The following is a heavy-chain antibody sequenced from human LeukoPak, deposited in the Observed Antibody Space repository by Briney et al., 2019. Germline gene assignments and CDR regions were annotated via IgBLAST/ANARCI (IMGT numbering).Heavy chain of an antibody. CDR2: INPNSGGT. V-gene: IGHV1-2*02. D-gene: IGHD1-7*01. J-gene: IGHJ5*02. Sequence: ASVKVSCKASGYTFTGYYMHWVRQAPGQGLEWMGWINPNSGGTNYAQKFQGRVTMTRDTPISTAYMELSRLRSDDTAVYYCAREGGNWNYGIDNWFDPWGQGTLVTVSS. CDR3: AREGGNWNYGIDNWFDP. CDR1: GYTFTGYY.